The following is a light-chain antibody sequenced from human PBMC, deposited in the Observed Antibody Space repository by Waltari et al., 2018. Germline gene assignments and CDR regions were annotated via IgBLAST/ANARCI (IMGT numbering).Light chain of an antibody. Sequence: IVLTHSPDTLSLSPGQRATLSCRASQTINNNFLVWYQQKPGQAHRLIIHGASSRATGFPDRFSGSGSGTYFTLTISSLKPEDSAVYYCQQYDGSVLTFGGGTKFEI. CDR1: QTINNNF. J-gene: IGKJ4*01. V-gene: IGKV3-20*01. CDR3: QQYDGSVLT. CDR2: GAS.